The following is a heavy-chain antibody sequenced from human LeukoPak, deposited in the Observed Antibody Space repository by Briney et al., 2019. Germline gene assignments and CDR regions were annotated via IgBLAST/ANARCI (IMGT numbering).Heavy chain of an antibody. Sequence: ASVKVSCKASGYTFTSYCISWVRQAPGQGLEWMGWISAYNGNTNYAQKLQGRVTMTTDTSTSTAYMELRSLRSDDTAVYYCARAWLPGVPDDAFDIWGQGTMVTVSS. CDR2: ISAYNGNT. D-gene: IGHD5-18*01. J-gene: IGHJ3*02. CDR3: ARAWLPGVPDDAFDI. V-gene: IGHV1-18*01. CDR1: GYTFTSYC.